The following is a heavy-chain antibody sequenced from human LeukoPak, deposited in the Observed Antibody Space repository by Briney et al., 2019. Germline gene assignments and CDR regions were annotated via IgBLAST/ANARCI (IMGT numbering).Heavy chain of an antibody. CDR3: AKSAYYDASGYYREYYFDY. Sequence: PGGSLRLSCVSSGFSFSNYAVSWVRQAPGKGLEWVSSISGSGGSTHYADSVKGRFTISRDKTKNTLYLQMNSLRAEDTAVYYCAKSAYYDASGYYREYYFDYWGQGTLVTVSS. CDR2: ISGSGGST. CDR1: GFSFSNYA. V-gene: IGHV3-23*01. D-gene: IGHD3-22*01. J-gene: IGHJ4*02.